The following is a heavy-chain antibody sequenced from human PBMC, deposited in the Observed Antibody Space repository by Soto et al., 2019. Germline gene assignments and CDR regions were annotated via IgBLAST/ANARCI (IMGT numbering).Heavy chain of an antibody. V-gene: IGHV4-39*01. J-gene: IGHJ4*02. CDR2: INHSGST. CDR3: ARRYAPRYSSGNNHFDL. Sequence: QLQLQESGPGLVRPSETLSLTCTVSGVSIFSHSYYWGWIRQAPGKGLEWIETINHSGSTYHNPSLKVRVTVSVDTSKNQFSLYLSSVTAADTAVYYCARRYAPRYSSGNNHFDLWGQGTLVTVSS. CDR1: GVSIFSHSYY. D-gene: IGHD2-15*01.